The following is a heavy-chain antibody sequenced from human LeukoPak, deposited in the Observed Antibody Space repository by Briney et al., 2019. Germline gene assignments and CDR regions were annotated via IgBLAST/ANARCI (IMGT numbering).Heavy chain of an antibody. J-gene: IGHJ4*02. V-gene: IGHV4-38-2*02. D-gene: IGHD4-23*01. CDR3: ARATYGGNALFDY. CDR1: GYSISSGYY. CDR2: IYHSGST. Sequence: SETLSLTCTVSGYSISSGYYWGWIRQPPGKGLEWIGSIYHSGSTYYNPSLKSRVTISVDTSKNQFSLKLSSVTAADTAVYYCARATYGGNALFDYWGQGTLVTVSS.